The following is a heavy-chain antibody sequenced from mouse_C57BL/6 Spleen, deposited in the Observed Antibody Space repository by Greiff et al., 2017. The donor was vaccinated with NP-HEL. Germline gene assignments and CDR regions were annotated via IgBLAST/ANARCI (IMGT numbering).Heavy chain of an antibody. CDR3: ARGGGNYRFDY. CDR2: IDPSDSET. Sequence: QVQLQQPGAELVRPGSSVKLSCKASGYTFTSYWMHWVKQRPIQGLEWIGNIDPSDSETHYNQKFKDKATLTVDKSSSTAYMQLSSLTSEDSAVYYCARGGGNYRFDYWGQGTTLTVSS. V-gene: IGHV1-52*01. CDR1: GYTFTSYW. D-gene: IGHD2-1*01. J-gene: IGHJ2*01.